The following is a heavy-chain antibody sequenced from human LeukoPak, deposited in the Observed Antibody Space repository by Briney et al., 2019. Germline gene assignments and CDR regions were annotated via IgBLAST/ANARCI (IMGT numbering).Heavy chain of an antibody. CDR2: MNPNSGNT. CDR1: GYTFTSYD. J-gene: IGHJ3*02. Sequence: GASVKVSCKASGYTFTSYDINWVRQATGQGREWMVWMNPNSGNTGYAQKFGGRVPMTRNTSISTPYMEQRTLRCEDTRVYDCARGNSWNGAFDIWGQGTMVTVSS. CDR3: ARGNSWNGAFDI. V-gene: IGHV1-8*01. D-gene: IGHD1-1*01.